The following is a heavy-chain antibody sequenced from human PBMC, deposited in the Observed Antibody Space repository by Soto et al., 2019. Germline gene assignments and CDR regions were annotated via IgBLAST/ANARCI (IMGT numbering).Heavy chain of an antibody. CDR2: VYYTGST. Sequence: SETLSLTCTVSGGSVSTSSYYWGWIRQPPGRGLEWIGTVYYTGSTYYNPSLNNRVTISVDSSRNQFSLKLNSVTAADTAVYYCASPPPLSGQTIEAGYLQHWGHGTLVTVS. J-gene: IGHJ1*01. CDR3: ASPPPLSGQTIEAGYLQH. V-gene: IGHV4-39*01. D-gene: IGHD2-15*01. CDR1: GGSVSTSSYY.